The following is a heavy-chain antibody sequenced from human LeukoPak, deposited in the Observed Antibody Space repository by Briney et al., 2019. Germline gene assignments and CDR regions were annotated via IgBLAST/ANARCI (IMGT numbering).Heavy chain of an antibody. CDR3: ARDPRNVGLAP. J-gene: IGHJ5*02. D-gene: IGHD2-15*01. Sequence: PGGSLRLSCVASGFSLSGYWMYWVRQAPGKGQMYISRNNGDGSTTNYADVVKGRFTMSRDNVKNTLYLQMNSLRVEDTAVYYCARDPRNVGLAPWGQGTLVTVSS. V-gene: IGHV3-74*01. CDR1: GFSLSGYW. CDR2: NNGDGSTT.